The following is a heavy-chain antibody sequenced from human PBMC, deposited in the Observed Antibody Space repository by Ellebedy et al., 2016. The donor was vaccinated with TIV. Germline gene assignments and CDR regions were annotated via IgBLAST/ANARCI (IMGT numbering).Heavy chain of an antibody. CDR1: GYSFTSYW. Sequence: KISXKGSGYSFTSYWISWVRQAPGQGLEWMGGIIPIFGTANYAQKFQGRVTITADESTSTAYMELSSLRSEDTAVYYCARYESGGYYDSSNAFDIWGQGTMVTVSS. D-gene: IGHD3-22*01. V-gene: IGHV1-69*01. CDR3: ARYESGGYYDSSNAFDI. CDR2: IIPIFGTA. J-gene: IGHJ3*02.